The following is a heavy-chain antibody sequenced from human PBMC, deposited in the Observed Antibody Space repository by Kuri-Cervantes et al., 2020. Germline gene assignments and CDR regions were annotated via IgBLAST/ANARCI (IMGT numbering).Heavy chain of an antibody. Sequence: GESLKISCAASGFTFSSYSMNWVRQAPGKGLEWVSSISSSSGYIYYADSVKGRFTISRDNAKNSLYLQMNSLRAEDTAVYYCARGTLGGGGPLDWGQGTLVTVSS. CDR1: GFTFSSYS. D-gene: IGHD1-26*01. CDR2: ISSSSGYI. J-gene: IGHJ4*02. V-gene: IGHV3-21*03. CDR3: ARGTLGGGGPLD.